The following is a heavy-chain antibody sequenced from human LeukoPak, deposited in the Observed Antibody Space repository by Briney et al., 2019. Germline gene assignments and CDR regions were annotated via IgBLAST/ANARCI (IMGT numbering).Heavy chain of an antibody. D-gene: IGHD7-27*01. V-gene: IGHV4-61*02. CDR1: GGSITSGYYY. Sequence: SQALSLTCTVSGGSITSGYYYWSWIRQPAGRGLEWIGRFYSSGGTKYNPSLESRVTISVDTSKNQFSLNLKSVTAADTAVYNCARRIVGTGVCWYFDLWGRGTLVTVSS. CDR2: FYSSGGT. J-gene: IGHJ2*01. CDR3: ARRIVGTGVCWYFDL.